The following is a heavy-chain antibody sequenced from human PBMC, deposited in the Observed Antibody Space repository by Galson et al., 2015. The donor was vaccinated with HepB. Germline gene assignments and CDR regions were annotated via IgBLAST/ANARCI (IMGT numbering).Heavy chain of an antibody. CDR3: TKDTAAAAGRSGGEGHAFDI. V-gene: IGHV3-30-3*01. J-gene: IGHJ3*02. CDR1: GFTFSSYA. CDR2: ISYDGSNK. D-gene: IGHD6-13*01. Sequence: SLRLSCAASGFTFSSYAMHWVRQAPGKGLEWVAVISYDGSNKYYADSVKGQFTISRDNSKNTLYLQMNSLRAEDTAVYYCTKDTAAAAGRSGGEGHAFDIWGQGTMVTVSS.